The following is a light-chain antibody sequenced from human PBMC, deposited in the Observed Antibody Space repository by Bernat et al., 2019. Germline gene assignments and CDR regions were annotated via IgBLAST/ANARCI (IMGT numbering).Light chain of an antibody. Sequence: ALTQPASVSGSPGQSITISCTGTSSDVGTYSRVSWYQQYPGKAPKLIIYEVNKRPSGVSDRFSGSKSGNTASLTISGLQAEDEADYYCCSYAGTSYVFGTGTEVTAL. CDR2: EVN. CDR3: CSYAGTSYV. V-gene: IGLV2-23*02. J-gene: IGLJ1*01. CDR1: SSDVGTYSR.